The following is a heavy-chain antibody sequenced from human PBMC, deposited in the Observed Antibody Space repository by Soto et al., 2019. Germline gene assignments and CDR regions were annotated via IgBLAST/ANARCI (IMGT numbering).Heavy chain of an antibody. D-gene: IGHD4-4*01. V-gene: IGHV4-59*01. CDR3: ARLDYSNWGDYYYGMDV. J-gene: IGHJ6*02. Sequence: PSETLSLTCTVSGGSISSYYWSWIRQPPGKGLEWIGYIYYSGSTNYNPSLKSRVTISVDTSKNQFSLKLSSVTAADTAVYYFARLDYSNWGDYYYGMDVWGQGTTVTVSS. CDR1: GGSISSYY. CDR2: IYYSGST.